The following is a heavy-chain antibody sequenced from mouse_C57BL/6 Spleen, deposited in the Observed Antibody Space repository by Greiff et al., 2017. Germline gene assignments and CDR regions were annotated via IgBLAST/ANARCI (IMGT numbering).Heavy chain of an antibody. J-gene: IGHJ4*01. CDR3: AKRRMGGNYSYYYAMDY. D-gene: IGHD2-1*01. Sequence: QVQLKESGPGLVQPSQSLSITCTVSGFSLTSYGVHWVRQSPGKGLEWLGVIWRGGSTDYNAAFMSRLSITKDNSKSQVFFKMNSLQADDTAIYYCAKRRMGGNYSYYYAMDYWGQGTSVTVSS. V-gene: IGHV2-5*01. CDR1: GFSLTSYG. CDR2: IWRGGST.